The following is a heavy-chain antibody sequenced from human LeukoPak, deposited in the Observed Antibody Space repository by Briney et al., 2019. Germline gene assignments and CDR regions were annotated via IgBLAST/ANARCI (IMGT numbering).Heavy chain of an antibody. J-gene: IGHJ4*02. CDR2: IYYSGST. Sequence: SETLSLTCTVSGGSISSSSYYCGWIRQPPGKGLEWIVSIYYSGSTYYNPSRKSRVTISVDTSKNQFSLKLSSVTAADTAVYYCARNPLGTGDYWGQGTLVTVSS. CDR1: GGSISSSSYY. V-gene: IGHV4-39*01. CDR3: ARNPLGTGDY. D-gene: IGHD7-27*01.